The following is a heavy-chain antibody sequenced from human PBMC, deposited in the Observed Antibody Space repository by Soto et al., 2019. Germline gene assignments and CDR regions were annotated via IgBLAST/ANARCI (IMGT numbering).Heavy chain of an antibody. J-gene: IGHJ4*02. CDR3: ARRYGWLYFDY. V-gene: IGHV4-39*01. D-gene: IGHD6-19*01. CDR1: GDSISSSNYF. CDR2: IFYSGST. Sequence: SETLSLTCTVSGDSISSSNYFWCWIRQPPGKGLEWIGTIFYSGSTYYNPSLKSRVTISVDTSKNQFSLRLISVTAADTALYYCARRYGWLYFDYWGQGSLVTV.